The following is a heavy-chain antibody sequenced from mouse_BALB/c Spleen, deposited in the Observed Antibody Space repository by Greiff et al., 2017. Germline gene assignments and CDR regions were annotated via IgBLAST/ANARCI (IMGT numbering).Heavy chain of an antibody. CDR1: GYTFTSYT. J-gene: IGHJ1*01. Sequence: QVQLQQSGAELARPGASVKMSCKASGYTFTSYTMHWVKQRPGQGLEWIGYINPSSGYTNYNQKFKDKATLTADKSSSTAYMQLSSLTSEDSAVYYCARSRVNYYGSSHWYFDVWGAGTTVTVSS. D-gene: IGHD1-1*01. V-gene: IGHV1-4*01. CDR3: ARSRVNYYGSSHWYFDV. CDR2: INPSSGYT.